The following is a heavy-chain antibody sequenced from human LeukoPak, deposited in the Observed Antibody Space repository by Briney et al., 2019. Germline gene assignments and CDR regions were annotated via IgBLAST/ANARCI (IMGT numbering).Heavy chain of an antibody. V-gene: IGHV1-2*02. D-gene: IGHD6-19*01. CDR2: ISPNSGDT. Sequence: ASVKVSCKASGYTFTGYYIHWVRQAPGQGLEWMGWISPNSGDTNYAQNFQGRVTMIGDTSISTAYMELSRLRSDDTAVYYCARNFGSGWYIDYWGQGTLVTVSS. J-gene: IGHJ4*02. CDR1: GYTFTGYY. CDR3: ARNFGSGWYIDY.